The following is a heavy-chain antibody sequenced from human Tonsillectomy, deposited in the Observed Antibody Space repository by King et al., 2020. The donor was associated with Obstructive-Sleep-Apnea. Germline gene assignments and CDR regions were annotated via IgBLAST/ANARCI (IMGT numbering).Heavy chain of an antibody. D-gene: IGHD1-26*01. V-gene: IGHV5-51*01. Sequence: QLVQSGAEVKKPGESLKISCKGSGYTFTNYWIGWVRQVPGKGLEWMGIVYPGDSDTTYSPSFQRQVTISADKSISTAYLQWSSLKASDTAMYFCAKRAGGVVGASYFFDYWGQGTLVSVSS. CDR3: AKRAGGVVGASYFFDY. CDR2: VYPGDSDT. J-gene: IGHJ4*02. CDR1: GYTFTNYW.